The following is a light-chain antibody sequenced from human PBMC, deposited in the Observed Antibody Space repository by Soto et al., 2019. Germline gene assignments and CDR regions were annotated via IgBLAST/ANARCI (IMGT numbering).Light chain of an antibody. J-gene: IGLJ1*01. Sequence: QSALTQPPSASGSPGQSVTISCTGTSRDVGGYKYVSWYQQHPGKAPKLMIYEVTNRPSGVSNRFSGSKSGNTASLTISGLQAEDEADYYCSSYTTSSTRVFGPGTKLTVL. V-gene: IGLV2-14*01. CDR1: SRDVGGYKY. CDR3: SSYTTSSTRV. CDR2: EVT.